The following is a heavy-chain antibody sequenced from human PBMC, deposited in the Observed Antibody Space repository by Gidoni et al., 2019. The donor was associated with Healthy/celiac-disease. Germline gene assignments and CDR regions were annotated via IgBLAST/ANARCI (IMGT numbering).Heavy chain of an antibody. CDR3: ARQLTTVKATIKYYFDY. D-gene: IGHD4-4*01. CDR2: IYYSGST. CDR1: GGSISSRSYY. V-gene: IGHV4-39*01. Sequence: QLQLQESGPGLVKPSETLSLTCTVSGGSISSRSYYWGWIRQPPGKGLEWIGSIYYSGSTYYNPSLKSRVTISVDTSKNQFSLKLSSVTAADTAVYYCARQLTTVKATIKYYFDYWGQGTLVTVSS. J-gene: IGHJ4*02.